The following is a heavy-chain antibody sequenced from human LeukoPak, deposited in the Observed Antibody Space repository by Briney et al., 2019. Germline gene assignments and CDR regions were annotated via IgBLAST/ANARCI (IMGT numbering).Heavy chain of an antibody. CDR1: GVSISTSRYY. V-gene: IGHV4-39*01. CDR2: IYYTGPT. J-gene: IGHJ5*02. CDR3: ARRNYYGSKWFDP. D-gene: IGHD3-10*01. Sequence: SETLSLTCTVSGVSISTSRYYWGWIRQPPGKGLEWIGNIYYTGPTYYNASLESRVTISVDTSKNQFSLKLSSVTAADTAVYYCARRNYYGSKWFDPWGQGTLVTVSS.